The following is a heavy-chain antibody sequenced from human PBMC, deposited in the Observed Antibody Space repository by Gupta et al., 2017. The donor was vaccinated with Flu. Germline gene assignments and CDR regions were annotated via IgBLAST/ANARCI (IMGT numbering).Heavy chain of an antibody. CDR1: GYTFTAYY. J-gene: IGHJ5*02. CDR3: AREKHCSTASCYRWFDP. Sequence: QVQLVQSGAEVKEPGASVTVSCKASGYTFTAYYIHWVRQAPGQGLEWVGRINPHSGSTNYEQKFQGRVTVTMDTSISTAYMDLSRLRSDDTAVYYCAREKHCSTASCYRWFDPWGQGTLVTVSS. D-gene: IGHD2-2*02. V-gene: IGHV1-2*06. CDR2: INPHSGST.